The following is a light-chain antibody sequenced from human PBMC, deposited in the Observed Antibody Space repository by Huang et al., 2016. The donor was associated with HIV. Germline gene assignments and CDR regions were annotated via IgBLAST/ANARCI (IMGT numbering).Light chain of an antibody. J-gene: IGKJ1*01. CDR3: QQYNNWPRT. CDR1: QSLSSN. CDR2: GVS. V-gene: IGKV3-15*01. Sequence: EIVMTQSPATLSVSPGERATVSCRASQSLSSNLAWYQQRPDQAPRLLIYGVSTRATGVPARFSGSGSGTEFTLTSSSLQSEDVAVYYCQQYNNWPRTFGQGTKVEIK.